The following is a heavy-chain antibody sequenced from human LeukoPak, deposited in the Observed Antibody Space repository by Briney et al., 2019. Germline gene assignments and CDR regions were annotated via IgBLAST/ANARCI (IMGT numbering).Heavy chain of an antibody. V-gene: IGHV1-18*01. Sequence: ASVKVSCKASGYIFANYDISWVRQAPGQGLEWMGWISGDNGNTNYIQQLQGRVTVTTDTSRSTAYMELRSLRSDDTAVYYCARKSGSWRLGMDVWGQGTTVTVSS. J-gene: IGHJ6*02. CDR1: GYIFANYD. D-gene: IGHD6-25*01. CDR2: ISGDNGNT. CDR3: ARKSGSWRLGMDV.